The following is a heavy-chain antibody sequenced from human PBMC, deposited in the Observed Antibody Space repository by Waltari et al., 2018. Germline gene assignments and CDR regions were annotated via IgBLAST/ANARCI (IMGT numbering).Heavy chain of an antibody. CDR3: ARESPYCSGGSCYPRWYVDL. Sequence: QVQLQESGPGLVKPSETLSLTCTVSGGSISSYYWSWIRQPPGKGLEWIGYIYYSGSTNYKPSLKSRVTISVDTSKNQFSLKLSSVTAADTAVYYCARESPYCSGGSCYPRWYVDLWGRGTLVTVSS. V-gene: IGHV4-59*01. J-gene: IGHJ2*01. CDR2: IYYSGST. CDR1: GGSISSYY. D-gene: IGHD2-15*01.